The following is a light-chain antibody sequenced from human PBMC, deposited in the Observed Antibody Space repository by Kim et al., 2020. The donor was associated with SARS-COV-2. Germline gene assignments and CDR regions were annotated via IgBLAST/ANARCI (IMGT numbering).Light chain of an antibody. Sequence: EIVLTQSPATLSLSPGERATLSCRASQSVSSYLAWYQQKPGQAPRLLIYDASNRATGIPARFSGSGSGTDFTLTISILEPEDFAVYYCQQRSNWLTFGGGTKVEI. CDR2: DAS. CDR1: QSVSSY. J-gene: IGKJ4*01. V-gene: IGKV3-11*01. CDR3: QQRSNWLT.